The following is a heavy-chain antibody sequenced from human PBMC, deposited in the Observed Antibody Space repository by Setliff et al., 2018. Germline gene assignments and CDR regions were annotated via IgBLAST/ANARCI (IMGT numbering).Heavy chain of an antibody. CDR2: ISGSTDNT. CDR3: ARGPPGYYYYMNV. J-gene: IGHJ6*03. CDR1: GYTSINYG. Sequence: ASVKVSCKASGYTSINYGISWVRQAPGQGLEWMGWISGSTDNTNYAQKFRGRVTLTKDTSTDTKYMELRSLRSDDTAMYYCARGPPGYYYYMNVWGQGTTVTVSS. V-gene: IGHV1-18*01.